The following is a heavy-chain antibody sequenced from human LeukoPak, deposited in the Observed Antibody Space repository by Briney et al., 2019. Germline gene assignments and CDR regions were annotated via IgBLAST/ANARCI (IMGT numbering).Heavy chain of an antibody. Sequence: GASVKVSCKASGYTFTDYNVYWVRQAPGQGPEWMGWIQPKSDGTIYAQRFQGRVTMTRDRSISTAYMELSSLRYDDTAVYYCARRYCSGGSCIPDYWGQGTLVTVSS. D-gene: IGHD2-15*01. CDR3: ARRYCSGGSCIPDY. CDR2: IQPKSDGT. V-gene: IGHV1-2*02. CDR1: GYTFTDYN. J-gene: IGHJ4*02.